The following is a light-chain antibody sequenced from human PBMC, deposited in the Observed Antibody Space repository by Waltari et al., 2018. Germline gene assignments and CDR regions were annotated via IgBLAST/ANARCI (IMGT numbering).Light chain of an antibody. Sequence: DIQMTQSPSTLSASVGDTVTITCRASQSIKSWLAWYRQKPGKAPNLRIYKASSLESGVPSRFSVRASGTVFTLTITSLQPYDFAVYYCQQYQTYWTFGQGTKVEIK. CDR3: QQYQTYWT. V-gene: IGKV1-5*03. J-gene: IGKJ1*01. CDR2: KAS. CDR1: QSIKSW.